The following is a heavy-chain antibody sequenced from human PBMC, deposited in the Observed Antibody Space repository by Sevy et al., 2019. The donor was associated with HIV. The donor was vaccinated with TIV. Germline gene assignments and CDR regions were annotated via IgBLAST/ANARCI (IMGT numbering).Heavy chain of an antibody. J-gene: IGHJ4*02. Sequence: ASVKVSCKVSGYTFTDNYLHWVRQAPGQGLEWMGRINPISGGRKYAQKFQDRVTMTRDTSISTAYMEMSRLRFDDTALYYCAREAGATYYGLHDSWGQGSLVTVSS. CDR2: INPISGGR. D-gene: IGHD1-26*01. CDR3: AREAGATYYGLHDS. CDR1: GYTFTDNY. V-gene: IGHV1-2*06.